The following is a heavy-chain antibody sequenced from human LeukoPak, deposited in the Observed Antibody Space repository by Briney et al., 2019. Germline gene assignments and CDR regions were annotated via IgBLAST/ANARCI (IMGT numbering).Heavy chain of an antibody. V-gene: IGHV4-39*01. CDR1: GGSISSSSYY. Sequence: SSETLSLTCTVSGGSISSSSYYWGWIRQPPGKGLEWIGSIYYSGSTYYNPSLKSRVAILVDTSKNQFSLKLSSVTAADTAVYYCARQSGYCSSTSCAEGDAFDIWGQGTMVTVSS. CDR2: IYYSGST. J-gene: IGHJ3*02. D-gene: IGHD2-2*01. CDR3: ARQSGYCSSTSCAEGDAFDI.